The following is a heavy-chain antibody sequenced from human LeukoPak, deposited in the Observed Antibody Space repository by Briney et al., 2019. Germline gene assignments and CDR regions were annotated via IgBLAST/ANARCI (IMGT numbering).Heavy chain of an antibody. D-gene: IGHD5/OR15-5a*01. J-gene: IGHJ6*03. Sequence: ASVKVSCKASGYTFTSYDIHWVRQAPGQGIEWVGWVNPNRGNTGYAQKFQGRVTMTKNTSISTPYMDVTTLRSEATAVYYCARTLSWSTESYYYMYVWGKGTTVTVS. V-gene: IGHV1-8*01. CDR1: GYTFTSYD. CDR2: VNPNRGNT. CDR3: ARTLSWSTESYYYMYV.